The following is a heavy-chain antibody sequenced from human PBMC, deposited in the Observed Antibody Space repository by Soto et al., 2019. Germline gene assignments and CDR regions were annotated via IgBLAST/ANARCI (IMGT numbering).Heavy chain of an antibody. J-gene: IGHJ6*02. CDR3: AREGGGDCDYGMDV. D-gene: IGHD2-21*02. V-gene: IGHV4-31*03. CDR1: GGSISSGGYY. CDR2: IYYSGST. Sequence: QVQLQESGPGLVKPSQTLSLTCTVSGGSISSGGYYWSWIRQHPGKGLEWIGYIYYSGSTYYNPSLKSRVTISVDTSKNQFSLELSSVTAADTAVYYCAREGGGDCDYGMDVWGQGTTVTVSS.